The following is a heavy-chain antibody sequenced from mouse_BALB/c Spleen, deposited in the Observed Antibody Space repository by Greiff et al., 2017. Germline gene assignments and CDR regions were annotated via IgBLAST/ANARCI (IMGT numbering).Heavy chain of an antibody. D-gene: IGHD2-4*01. CDR1: GYTFTSYY. J-gene: IGHJ3*01. CDR2: IYPGDGST. CDR3: APMITTGFAY. Sequence: QVQLQQSGPELVKPGASVKMSCKASGYTFTSYYIHWVKQRPGQGLEWIGWIYPGDGSTKYNEKFKGKTTLTADKSSSTAYMLLSSLTSEDSAIYFCAPMITTGFAYWGQGTLVTVSA. V-gene: IGHV1S56*01.